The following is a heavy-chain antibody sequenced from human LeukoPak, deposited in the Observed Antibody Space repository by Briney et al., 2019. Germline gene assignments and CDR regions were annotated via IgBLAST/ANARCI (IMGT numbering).Heavy chain of an antibody. V-gene: IGHV1-8*03. CDR1: GYTFTSYD. CDR3: ARGFDFWSGSSPYFDY. Sequence: ASVKVSCXASGYTFTSYDINWVRQATGQGLEWMGWMNPNSGNTGYAQKFQGRVTITRNTSISTAYMELSSLRSEDTAVYYCARGFDFWSGSSPYFDYWGQGTLVTVSS. J-gene: IGHJ4*02. D-gene: IGHD3-3*01. CDR2: MNPNSGNT.